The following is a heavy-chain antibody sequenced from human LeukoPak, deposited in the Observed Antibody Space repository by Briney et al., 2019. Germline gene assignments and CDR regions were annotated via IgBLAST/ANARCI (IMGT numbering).Heavy chain of an antibody. D-gene: IGHD6-19*01. CDR1: GGSISSSSYY. Sequence: SETLSLTCTVSGGSISSSSYYWGWIRQPPGKGLEWIGSIYYSGSTYYNPSLKSRVTISVDTSKNQFSLKLSSVTAADTAVYYCARGWGSGWYGDYYGMDVWGQGTTVTVSS. J-gene: IGHJ6*02. V-gene: IGHV4-39*07. CDR3: ARGWGSGWYGDYYGMDV. CDR2: IYYSGST.